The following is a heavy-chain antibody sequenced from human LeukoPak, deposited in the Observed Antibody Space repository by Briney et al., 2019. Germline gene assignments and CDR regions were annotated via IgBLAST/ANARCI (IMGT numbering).Heavy chain of an antibody. D-gene: IGHD4-23*01. CDR1: GFIFGDYC. CDR3: TRTVNSDSDF. CDR2: INQNGGVK. Sequence: PGGSLRLSCVASGFIFGDYCMRWVRQAPGKGLEWVSTINQNGGVKYYVDSVKGRFTISRDNAKTSLFLQMNSLRIDDTGIYYCTRTVNSDSDFWGQGTLVTVSS. V-gene: IGHV3-7*03. J-gene: IGHJ4*02.